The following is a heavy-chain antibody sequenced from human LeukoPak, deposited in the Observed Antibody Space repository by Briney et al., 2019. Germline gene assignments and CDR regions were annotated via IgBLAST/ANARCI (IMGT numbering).Heavy chain of an antibody. CDR3: ARESRDYYYYGMDV. Sequence: SETLSLTCTVSGGPISSYYWSWIRQPAGKGLEWIGRIYTSGSTNYNPSLKSRVTMSVDTSKNQFSLKLSSVTAADTAVYYCARESRDYYYYGMDVWGQGTTVTVSS. J-gene: IGHJ6*02. V-gene: IGHV4-4*07. CDR2: IYTSGST. CDR1: GGPISSYY.